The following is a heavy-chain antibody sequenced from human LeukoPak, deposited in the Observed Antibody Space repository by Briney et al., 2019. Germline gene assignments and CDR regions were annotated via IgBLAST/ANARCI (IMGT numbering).Heavy chain of an antibody. V-gene: IGHV4-39*01. D-gene: IGHD3-22*01. CDR3: ARLVTMIVVV. J-gene: IGHJ4*02. CDR1: GGSISSSSYY. CDR2: IYYSGST. Sequence: SETLSLTCTVSGGSISSSSYYWGWIRQPPGKGLEWIGSIYYSGSTYYNPSLKSRVTISVDTSKNQFSLKLSSVTAADTAVYYCARLVTMIVVVWGQGTLVTVSS.